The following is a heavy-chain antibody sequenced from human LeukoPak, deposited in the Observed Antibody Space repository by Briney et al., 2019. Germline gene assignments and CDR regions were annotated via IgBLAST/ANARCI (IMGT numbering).Heavy chain of an antibody. Sequence: GGSLRLSCAASGFTFSNYAMSWVRQAPGKGLEWVSGITGGGGITYYADSVKGRFTISRDNSKNTLFLQMNSLRAEDTAVYYCAKGTSGWYWRFDYWGQGTLVTVSS. CDR2: ITGGGGIT. CDR1: GFTFSNYA. J-gene: IGHJ4*02. V-gene: IGHV3-23*01. D-gene: IGHD6-19*01. CDR3: AKGTSGWYWRFDY.